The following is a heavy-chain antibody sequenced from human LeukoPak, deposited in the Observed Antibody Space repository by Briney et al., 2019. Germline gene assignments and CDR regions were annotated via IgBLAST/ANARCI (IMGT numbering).Heavy chain of an antibody. D-gene: IGHD2/OR15-2a*01. CDR2: INEDGSEQ. V-gene: IGHV3-7*01. CDR1: GFIFSDYW. J-gene: IGHJ4*02. Sequence: GGSLRLSCVASGFIFSDYWMNWVRQVPGKGLEWVANINEDGSEQDYVDSVRGRFTISRDNAKNSLYLQMNSLRAEDTAVYYCASRESSMTRSHWGQGTLVTVSS. CDR3: ASRESSMTRSH.